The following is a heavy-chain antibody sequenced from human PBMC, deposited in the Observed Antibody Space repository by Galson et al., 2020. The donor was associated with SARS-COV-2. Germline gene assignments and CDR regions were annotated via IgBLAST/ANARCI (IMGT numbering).Heavy chain of an antibody. CDR3: ARQGVAIVFLRTGPGWFFDL. V-gene: IGHV4-38-2*01. CDR2: VYLRGST. J-gene: IGHJ2*01. D-gene: IGHD2-15*01. CDR1: GVSISTTNS. Sequence: SETLSLTCAVSGVSISTTNSWCYSRQATGQGGWGVGIVYLRGSTYTTTSLKSRVTLSLDTSKNHFSRRLTSGTAAHPALYYRARQGVAIVFLRTGPGWFFDLWGRCSLVTV.